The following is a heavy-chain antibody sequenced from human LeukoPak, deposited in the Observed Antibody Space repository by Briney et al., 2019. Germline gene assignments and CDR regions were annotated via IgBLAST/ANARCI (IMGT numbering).Heavy chain of an antibody. CDR2: IYYGGST. V-gene: IGHV4-59*08. D-gene: IGHD2-2*01. J-gene: IGHJ6*03. CDR1: GGSISSYY. CDR3: ARLVVVPAATDASYYYYMDV. Sequence: SETLSLTCTVSGGSISSYYWSWIRQPPGKGLEWIGYIYYGGSTNYNPSLKSRVTISVDTSKNQFSLKLSSVTAADTAVYYCARLVVVPAATDASYYYYMDVWGKGTTVTVSS.